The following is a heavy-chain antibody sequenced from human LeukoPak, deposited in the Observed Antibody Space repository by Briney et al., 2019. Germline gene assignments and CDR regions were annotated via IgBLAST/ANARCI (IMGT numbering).Heavy chain of an antibody. V-gene: IGHV4-31*03. CDR3: AREARYCSSTSCSFDAFDI. Sequence: SETLSLTCTVSGGSISSGGYYWRWIRQHPGKGLEWIGYIYYSGSTYYHPSLRSRVTISVDTSKNQFSLKLSSVTAADTAVYYCAREARYCSSTSCSFDAFDIWGQGTMVTVSS. CDR1: GGSISSGGYY. J-gene: IGHJ3*02. D-gene: IGHD2-2*01. CDR2: IYYSGST.